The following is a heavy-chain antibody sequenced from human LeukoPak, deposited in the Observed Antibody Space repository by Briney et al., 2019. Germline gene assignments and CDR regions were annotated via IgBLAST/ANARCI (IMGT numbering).Heavy chain of an antibody. CDR1: NASISSNTYY. Sequence: SETLSLTCTVSNASISSNTYYRAWIRQPPGKGLEYIGSINYRGSTYYNPSLKSRVTISVDTSKNQFSLKLSSVTAADTAVYYCASFKDTNFDYWGQGTLVTVSS. CDR2: INYRGST. CDR3: ASFKDTNFDY. J-gene: IGHJ4*02. V-gene: IGHV4-39*07.